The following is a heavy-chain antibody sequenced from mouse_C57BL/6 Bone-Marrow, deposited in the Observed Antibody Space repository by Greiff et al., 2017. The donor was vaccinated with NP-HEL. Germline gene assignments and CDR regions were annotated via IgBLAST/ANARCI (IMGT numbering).Heavy chain of an antibody. CDR2: ISGGGSYP. V-gene: IGHV5-4*01. D-gene: IGHD2-4*01. J-gene: IGHJ4*01. CDR3: ARERVYDYDGYYAMDY. Sequence: EVMLVESGGGLVKPGGSLKLSCAASGFTFSSYAMSWVRQTPEKRLEWVATISGGGSYPYYPDNGKGRFTISRDNAKNNLYLQMIHLKSEDTAMYYCARERVYDYDGYYAMDYWGQGTSVTASS. CDR1: GFTFSSYA.